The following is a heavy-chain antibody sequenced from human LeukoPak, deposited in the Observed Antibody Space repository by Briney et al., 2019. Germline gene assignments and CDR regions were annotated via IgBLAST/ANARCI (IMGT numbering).Heavy chain of an antibody. CDR1: VGSLSSYY. Sequence: SETLSLTCTVSVGSLSSYYWSWIRQPPGKGLEWIGYIYYSGSTNYNPSLKGRVPISVDTSKNQFSLKLSSVTAADTAVYYCASFSSDGSGYDYWGQGTLVTVSS. J-gene: IGHJ4*02. CDR2: IYYSGST. CDR3: ASFSSDGSGYDY. D-gene: IGHD3-10*01. V-gene: IGHV4-59*01.